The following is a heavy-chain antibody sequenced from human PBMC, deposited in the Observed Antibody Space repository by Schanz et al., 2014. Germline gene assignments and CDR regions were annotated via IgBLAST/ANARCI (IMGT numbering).Heavy chain of an antibody. D-gene: IGHD2-21*01. CDR3: TRSTLWSYDV. V-gene: IGHV4-61*05. CDR1: GGSISSSSYY. CDR2: IFFSGST. Sequence: QLQLQESGPGLVKPSETLSLTCTVSGGSISSSSYYWGWIRQPPGKGLEWIGYIFFSGSTTYNPSFNSRVTISVDMSKNQFALNLSSVTAADTAVYYCTRSTLWSYDVWGRGTMVIVSS. J-gene: IGHJ3*01.